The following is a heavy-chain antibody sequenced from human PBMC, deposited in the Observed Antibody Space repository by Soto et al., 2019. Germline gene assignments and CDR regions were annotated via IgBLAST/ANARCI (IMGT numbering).Heavy chain of an antibody. D-gene: IGHD2-21*02. CDR1: GFTFSHYT. J-gene: IGHJ4*02. Sequence: PGGTLRLSCFASGFTFSHYTLNWVRRAPGKGLEWVSTISDRPTGHTHYAESVRGRFTISRDDSRDTVFLQMDSLRAEDTAVYYCTTRMTAHFDYWGQGVMVTVSS. CDR3: TTRMTAHFDY. V-gene: IGHV3-23*01. CDR2: ISDRPTGHT.